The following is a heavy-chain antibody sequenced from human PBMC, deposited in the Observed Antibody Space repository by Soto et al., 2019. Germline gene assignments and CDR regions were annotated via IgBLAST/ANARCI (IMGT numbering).Heavy chain of an antibody. V-gene: IGHV4-39*01. CDR3: ARLNGYCISTNCHDYYGMDV. Sequence: SETLSLTCTVSGGSISSYYWSWIRQSPGKGLEWIGTIYSSENTYYNPSLLSRVTISVDTSKNEFSLRLSSVTAADTAVYYCARLNGYCISTNCHDYYGMDVWGQGTTVT. J-gene: IGHJ6*02. CDR2: IYSSENT. CDR1: GGSISSYY. D-gene: IGHD2-2*03.